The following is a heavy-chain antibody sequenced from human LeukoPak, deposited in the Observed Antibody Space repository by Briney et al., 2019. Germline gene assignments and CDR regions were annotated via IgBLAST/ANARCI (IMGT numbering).Heavy chain of an antibody. CDR3: ARLNCGGDCSPFLNYYYYYGMDV. V-gene: IGHV4-59*08. Sequence: SETLSLTCTVSGGSMRSDYWSWIRQPPGKGLEWIGYIYYSGSTNYNPSLKSRVTISVDTSKNQFSLKLSSVTAADTAVYYCARLNCGGDCSPFLNYYYYYGMDVWGQGTTVTVSS. CDR1: GGSMRSDY. CDR2: IYYSGST. D-gene: IGHD2-21*02. J-gene: IGHJ6*02.